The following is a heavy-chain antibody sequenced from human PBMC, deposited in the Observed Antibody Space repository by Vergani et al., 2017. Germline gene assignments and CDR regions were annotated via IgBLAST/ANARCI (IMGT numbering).Heavy chain of an antibody. CDR2: IIPSLATT. CDR1: GYTFTSYG. V-gene: IGHV1-69*11. J-gene: IGHJ4*02. Sequence: QVQLVQSGAEVKKPGASVKVSCKASGYTFTSYGISWVRQAPGQGLEWMGSIIPSLATTIYVQKFQGRVTITADESTSTAYMELSSLKSEDTAVFYCARATCSGGSCYRGFEYWGQGSLITVSS. D-gene: IGHD2-15*01. CDR3: ARATCSGGSCYRGFEY.